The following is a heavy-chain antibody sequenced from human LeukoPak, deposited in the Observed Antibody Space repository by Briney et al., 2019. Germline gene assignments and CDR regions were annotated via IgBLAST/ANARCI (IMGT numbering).Heavy chain of an antibody. J-gene: IGHJ6*03. D-gene: IGHD3-10*01. CDR2: ISAYNGNT. Sequence: GASVKVSCKVSGYTFTSYGISWVRQAPGQGLEWMGWISAYNGNTNYAQKLQGRVTMTTDTSTSTAYMELRSLRSDDTAVYYCARAYYYGSGSYYNPYYYYYYYMDVWGKGTTVTVSS. CDR3: ARAYYYGSGSYYNPYYYYYYYMDV. CDR1: GYTFTSYG. V-gene: IGHV1-18*01.